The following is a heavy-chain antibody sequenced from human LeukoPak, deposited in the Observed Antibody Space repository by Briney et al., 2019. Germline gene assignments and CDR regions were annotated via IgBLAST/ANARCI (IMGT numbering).Heavy chain of an antibody. V-gene: IGHV4-34*01. CDR2: INHSGST. J-gene: IGHJ4*02. CDR1: GGSFSGYY. Sequence: SETLSLTCAVYGGSFSGYYWSWIRQPPGKGLEWIGEINHSGSTNYNPSLKSRVTISVDTSKNQFSLKLSSVTAADTAVYYCARVYCQLGGGFPYDYWGQGTLVTVSS. CDR3: ARVYCQLGGGFPYDY. D-gene: IGHD6-6*01.